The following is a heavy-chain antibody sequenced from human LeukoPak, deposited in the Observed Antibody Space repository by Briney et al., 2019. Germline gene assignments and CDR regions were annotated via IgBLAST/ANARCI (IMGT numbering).Heavy chain of an antibody. CDR2: IYHSGST. D-gene: IGHD6-13*01. J-gene: IGHJ4*02. CDR1: GYSISSGYY. CDR3: ASEQIAAAGTLYYFDY. V-gene: IGHV4-38-2*01. Sequence: SETLSLTCAVSGYSISSGYYWGWIRQPPGKGLEWIGSIYHSGSTYYNPSLKSRVTISVDTSKNQISLKLSSVTAADTAVYYCASEQIAAAGTLYYFDYWGQGTLVTVSS.